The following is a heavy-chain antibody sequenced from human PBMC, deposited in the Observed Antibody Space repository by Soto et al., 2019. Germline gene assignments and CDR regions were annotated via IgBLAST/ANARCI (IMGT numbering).Heavy chain of an antibody. CDR2: MYHTGST. V-gene: IGHV4-4*02. CDR3: ARSSRYAHDSSYGNFDY. Sequence: QVQLQESGPGLVKPSGNLSLTCGVSGVSISSNNWWSWVRKPPGKRLDWIREMYHTGSTNYNPPLKSRVTISVEMSKIPCSLKLLPVTAAATAVYFCARSSRYAHDSSYGNFDYSGQRTLVIVSS. CDR1: GVSISSNNW. D-gene: IGHD3-22*01. J-gene: IGHJ4*02.